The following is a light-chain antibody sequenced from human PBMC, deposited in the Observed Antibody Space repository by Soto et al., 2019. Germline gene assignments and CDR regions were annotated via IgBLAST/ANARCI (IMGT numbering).Light chain of an antibody. V-gene: IGLV2-14*01. Sequence: QSALTQPASVSGSPGQSITISCTGTSSDVGAYNYVSWYQQHPGKAPKLMIYDVKIRPSGVSNRFSGSKSGNTASLTISGLQAEDEADYYCTSWTTSTTMKFGGGTQLTVL. J-gene: IGLJ2*01. CDR3: TSWTTSTTMK. CDR2: DVK. CDR1: SSDVGAYNY.